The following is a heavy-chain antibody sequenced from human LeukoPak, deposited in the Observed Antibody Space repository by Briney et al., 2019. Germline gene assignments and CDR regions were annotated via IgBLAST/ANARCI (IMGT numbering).Heavy chain of an antibody. J-gene: IGHJ4*02. D-gene: IGHD3-9*01. CDR3: ASDPYDILTGYYRAPDY. CDR2: IYYSGST. CDR1: GGSISSSSYY. Sequence: SETLSLTCTVSGGSISSSSYYWGWIRQPPGKGLEWIGSIYYSGSTYYNPSLKSRVTISVDTSKNQFSLKLSSVTAADTAVYYCASDPYDILTGYYRAPDYWGQGTLVTVSS. V-gene: IGHV4-39*07.